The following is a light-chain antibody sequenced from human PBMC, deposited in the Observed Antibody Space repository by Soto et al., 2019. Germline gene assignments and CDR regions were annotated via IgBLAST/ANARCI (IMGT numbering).Light chain of an antibody. J-gene: IGLJ1*01. V-gene: IGLV1-40*03. CDR1: NSNIGAGYD. CDR2: GIF. CDR3: QSYDNSLSGSEV. Sequence: QAVVTQPPSVSGAPGQRVTISCTGSNSNIGAGYDVHWYQQLPGEAPTLLIFGIFNRPSGVSERFSGSRSGASASLAIAGLQAEDEADYFCQSYDNSLSGSEVFGTGTKLTVL.